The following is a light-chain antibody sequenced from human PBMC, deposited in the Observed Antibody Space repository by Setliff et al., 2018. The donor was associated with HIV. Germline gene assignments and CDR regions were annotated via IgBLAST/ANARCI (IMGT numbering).Light chain of an antibody. CDR1: SSDVGGYNF. J-gene: IGLJ2*01. CDR3: CSYAGIYTVVV. CDR2: YVS. Sequence: QSVLAQPRSVSGSLGQSVTISCTGTSSDVGGYNFVSWYQHHPGKAPKLMISYVSERPSGVLDRFSGSKSGNTASLTISGLQAEDEADYYCCSYAGIYTVVVFGGGTQLTV. V-gene: IGLV2-11*01.